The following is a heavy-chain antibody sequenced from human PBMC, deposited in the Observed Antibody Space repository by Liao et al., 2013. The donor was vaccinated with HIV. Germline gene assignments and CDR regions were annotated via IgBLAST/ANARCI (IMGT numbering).Heavy chain of an antibody. D-gene: IGHD6-13*01. Sequence: QLQLQESGPGLVKPSETLSLTCIVSGGFISSSTYYWGWVRQPPGKGLEWIGSIYYSGSTYYNPSLKSRVTMSVDTSKNQFSLRLSSVTAADTAVYYCAREVAGAVDYWGQGSLVTVSS. CDR1: GGFISSSTYY. CDR3: AREVAGAVDY. V-gene: IGHV4-39*07. CDR2: IYYSGST. J-gene: IGHJ4*02.